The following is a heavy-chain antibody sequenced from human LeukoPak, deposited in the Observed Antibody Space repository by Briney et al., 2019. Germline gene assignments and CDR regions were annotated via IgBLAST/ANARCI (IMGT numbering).Heavy chain of an antibody. Sequence: ASLKVYCKASGYTFTSYDINWVRQATGQGLEWIACMNPNSGNTGYAQKFQGRVTMTRNTSISTAYMELSSLRSEDTAVYYCARGRHYDFWSGYTSLDYWGQGTLVTVSS. J-gene: IGHJ4*02. V-gene: IGHV1-8*01. CDR3: ARGRHYDFWSGYTSLDY. D-gene: IGHD3-3*01. CDR2: MNPNSGNT. CDR1: GYTFTSYD.